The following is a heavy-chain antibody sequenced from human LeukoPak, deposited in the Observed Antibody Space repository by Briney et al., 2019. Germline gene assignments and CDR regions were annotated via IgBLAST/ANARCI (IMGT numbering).Heavy chain of an antibody. CDR1: GGSISSYY. J-gene: IGHJ4*02. D-gene: IGHD6-19*01. Sequence: SETLSLTCTVSGGSISSYYWSWIRQPPGKGLEWIGYIYYSGSTNYNPSLKSRVTISVDTSKNQFSLKLNSVSAADTAVYYCARGQQWLVRSFDYWGQGTLVTVSS. V-gene: IGHV4-59*01. CDR2: IYYSGST. CDR3: ARGQQWLVRSFDY.